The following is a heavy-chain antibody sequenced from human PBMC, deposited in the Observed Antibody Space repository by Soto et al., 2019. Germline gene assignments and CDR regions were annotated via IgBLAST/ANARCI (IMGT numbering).Heavy chain of an antibody. Sequence: SQTLSLTCAISGDSVSSNTAAWNWIRSSPSRGLEWLGRTYYRSNWRHDYAVSVKSRITVNPDTSKNHFSLQLNSVTPDDTAVYYCARGVVVSGFDLWGHGPLVPVSS. CDR3: ARGVVVSGFDL. V-gene: IGHV6-1*01. D-gene: IGHD3-22*01. CDR1: GDSVSSNTAA. J-gene: IGHJ4*01. CDR2: TYYRSNWRH.